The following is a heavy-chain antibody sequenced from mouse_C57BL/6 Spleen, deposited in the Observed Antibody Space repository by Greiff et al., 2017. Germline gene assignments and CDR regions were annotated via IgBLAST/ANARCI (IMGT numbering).Heavy chain of an antibody. V-gene: IGHV3-6*01. D-gene: IGHD2-5*01. J-gene: IGHJ4*01. Sequence: EVKLMESGPGLVKPSQSLSLTCSVTGYSITSGYYWNWIRQFPGNKLEWMGYISYDGSNNYNPSLKNRISITRDTSKNQFFLKLNSVTTEDTATYYCARGRYYSNSYAMDYWGQGTSVTVSS. CDR3: ARGRYYSNSYAMDY. CDR1: GYSITSGYY. CDR2: ISYDGSN.